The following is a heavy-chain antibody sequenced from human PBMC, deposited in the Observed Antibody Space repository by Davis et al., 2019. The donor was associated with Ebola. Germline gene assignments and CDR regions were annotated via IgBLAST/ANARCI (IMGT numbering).Heavy chain of an antibody. CDR2: ISAGSSGSRT. V-gene: IGHV3-23*01. Sequence: PGGSLRLSCAASGITLSDCAVTWVRQAPGKGLDWVATISAGSSGSRTHYADSVMGRFTISRDNSKNTVYLQMNSLRGEDTALYRCAKVYSSSYYDYWGQGTLVTVSS. J-gene: IGHJ4*02. CDR1: GITLSDCA. CDR3: AKVYSSSYYDY. D-gene: IGHD6-13*01.